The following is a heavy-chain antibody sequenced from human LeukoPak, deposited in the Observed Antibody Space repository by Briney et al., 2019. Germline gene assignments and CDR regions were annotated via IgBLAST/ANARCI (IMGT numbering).Heavy chain of an antibody. J-gene: IGHJ4*02. CDR3: ARRRYNWNDAYYFDY. CDR1: GFTFRTYR. Sequence: GGSLRLSCEASGFTFRTYRMNWVRQAPGKGLEWVSYISPGSNTIYYADSVKGRFTISRDNAKNSLYLQMNSLRAEDTAMYYCARRRYNWNDAYYFDYWGQGTLVTVSS. V-gene: IGHV3-48*04. CDR2: ISPGSNTI. D-gene: IGHD1-20*01.